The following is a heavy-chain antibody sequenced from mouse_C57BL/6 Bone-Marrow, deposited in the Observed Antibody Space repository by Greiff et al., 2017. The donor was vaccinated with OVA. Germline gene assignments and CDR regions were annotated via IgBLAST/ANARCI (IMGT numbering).Heavy chain of an antibody. J-gene: IGHJ2*01. CDR2: ISYDGSN. D-gene: IGHD1-1*01. V-gene: IGHV3-6*01. Sequence: EVQLQESGPGLVKPSQSLSLTCSVTGYSITSGYYWNWIRQFPGNKLEWMGYISYDGSNNYNPSLKNRISITRDTSKNQFFLKLNSVTTADTATYYCARSGDGSSSSYFDYWGQGTTLTVSS. CDR3: ARSGDGSSSSYFDY. CDR1: GYSITSGYY.